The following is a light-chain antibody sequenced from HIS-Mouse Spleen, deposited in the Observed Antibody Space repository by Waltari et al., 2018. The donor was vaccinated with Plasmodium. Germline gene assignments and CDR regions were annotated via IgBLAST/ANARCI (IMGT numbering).Light chain of an antibody. CDR1: SSDVGRYNL. Sequence: QSALTQPASVSGSPGQSITISCTGTSSDVGRYNLVSWYQQHPGKAPKLMIYEGCKRPSGVSNRFSGSKSGNTASLTISGLQAEDEADYYCCSYAGSSTLVFGGGTKLTVL. V-gene: IGLV2-23*01. CDR2: EGC. J-gene: IGLJ3*02. CDR3: CSYAGSSTLV.